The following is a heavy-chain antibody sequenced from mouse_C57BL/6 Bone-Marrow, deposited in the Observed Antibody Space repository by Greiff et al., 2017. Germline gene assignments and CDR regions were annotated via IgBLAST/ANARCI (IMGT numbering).Heavy chain of an antibody. CDR3: ARDDYYYAMDY. CDR2: IYPRSGNT. V-gene: IGHV1-81*01. J-gene: IGHJ4*01. Sequence: QLQQSGAELARPGASVKLSCEASGYTFPSYGISWVKQSTGQGLEWIGEIYPRSGNTYYNEKFKGKATLTADKSSSTAYMELLSLTSEDYAVYFYARDDYYYAMDYWGRGTSVTVSS. CDR1: GYTFPSYG. D-gene: IGHD2-4*01.